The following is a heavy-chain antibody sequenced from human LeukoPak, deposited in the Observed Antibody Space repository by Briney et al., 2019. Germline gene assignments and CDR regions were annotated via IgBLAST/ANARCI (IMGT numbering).Heavy chain of an antibody. CDR2: INPNSGGT. V-gene: IGHV1-2*02. CDR3: ARGAGYCSGGSCYSGIYYDSSGYYYLGY. J-gene: IGHJ4*02. Sequence: GASVKVSCKASGYTFTGYYMHWVRQAPGQGLEWMGWINPNSGGTNYAQKFQGRVTMTRDTSISTAYMELSRLRSDDTAVYYCARGAGYCSGGSCYSGIYYDSSGYYYLGYWGQGTLVTVSS. CDR1: GYTFTGYY. D-gene: IGHD2-15*01.